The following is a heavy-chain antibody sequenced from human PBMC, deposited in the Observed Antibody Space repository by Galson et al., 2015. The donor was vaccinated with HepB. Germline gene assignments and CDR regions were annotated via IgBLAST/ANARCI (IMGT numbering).Heavy chain of an antibody. CDR2: IDWDDDK. J-gene: IGHJ5*02. CDR1: GFSLSTSGMC. D-gene: IGHD1-26*01. Sequence: PALVKPTQTLTLTCTFSGFSLSTSGMCVTWIRQPPGKALEWLARIDWDDDKYYNTSLKTRLIISRDTSKNQVVLTMTNVDPVDTATYYCARTLVGPKSNYLAPWGQGILVTVSS. V-gene: IGHV2-70*11. CDR3: ARTLVGPKSNYLAP.